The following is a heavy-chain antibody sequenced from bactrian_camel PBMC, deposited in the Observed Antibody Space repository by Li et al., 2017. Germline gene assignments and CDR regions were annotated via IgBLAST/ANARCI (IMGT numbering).Heavy chain of an antibody. CDR1: GFTFSNYW. J-gene: IGHJ4*01. Sequence: HVQLVESGGGLVQPGGSLRLSCAASGFTFSNYWMYWVRQAPGKGLEWVSGISTGGGVTAYGDSVKGRFTISTDNAKNTLDLQMNSLEAEDTAVYYCAADGATWCDESWLSDIYAYKYRGGLGTQVTVS. CDR2: ISTGGGVT. V-gene: IGHV3S1*01. D-gene: IGHD1*01.